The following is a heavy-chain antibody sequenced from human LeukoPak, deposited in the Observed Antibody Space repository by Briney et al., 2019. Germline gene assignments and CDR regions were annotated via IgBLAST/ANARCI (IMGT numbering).Heavy chain of an antibody. CDR2: IYYSGST. Sequence: SETLSLTCTVSGGSISSYYWSWIRQPLGKGLEWIGYIYYSGSTNYNPSLKSRVTISVDTSKNQFSLKLSSVTAADTAVYYCARPYYDSSGYYYDFAFDIWGQGTMVTVSS. CDR1: GGSISSYY. CDR3: ARPYYDSSGYYYDFAFDI. D-gene: IGHD3-22*01. V-gene: IGHV4-59*01. J-gene: IGHJ3*02.